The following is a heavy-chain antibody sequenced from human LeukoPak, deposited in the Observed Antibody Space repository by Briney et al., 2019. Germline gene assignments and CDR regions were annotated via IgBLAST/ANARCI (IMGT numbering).Heavy chain of an antibody. Sequence: PSETLSLTCTVSGGSISSSSYYWGWIRQSPGKGLEWIGYIYYSGSTNYNPSLKSRVTISVDTSKNQFSLKLSSVTAADTAVYYCARVLMVRGVIITSVRAFDIWGQGTMVTVSS. CDR1: GGSISSSSYY. J-gene: IGHJ3*02. D-gene: IGHD3-10*01. CDR3: ARVLMVRGVIITSVRAFDI. V-gene: IGHV4-61*05. CDR2: IYYSGST.